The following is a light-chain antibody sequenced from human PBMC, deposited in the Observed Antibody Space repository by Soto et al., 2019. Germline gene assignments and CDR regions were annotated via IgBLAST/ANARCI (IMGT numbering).Light chain of an antibody. Sequence: IQLTQSPSSLSASVGGRVTITCRASQSISSYLNWYQQKPVKAPKLLIYAASSLQSGVPSRLSGSGSGTDFTLTISSLQPEDFATYYCQQSYSTWITFGQGTRLEI. V-gene: IGKV1-39*01. CDR1: QSISSY. CDR2: AAS. J-gene: IGKJ5*01. CDR3: QQSYSTWIT.